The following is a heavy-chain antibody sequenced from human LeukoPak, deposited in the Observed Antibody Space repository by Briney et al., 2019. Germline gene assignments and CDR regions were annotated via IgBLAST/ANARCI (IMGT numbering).Heavy chain of an antibody. CDR1: RYTLTELS. CDR2: FDPEDGET. CDR3: ATGYGRFGELLGMDV. V-gene: IGHV1-24*01. D-gene: IGHD3-10*01. J-gene: IGHJ6*04. Sequence: GASVKVSCKVSRYTLTELSMHWVRQAPGKGLEWMGGFDPEDGETIYAQKFQGRVTMTEDTSTDTAYMELSSLRSEDTAVYYCATGYGRFGELLGMDVWGKGTTVTVSS.